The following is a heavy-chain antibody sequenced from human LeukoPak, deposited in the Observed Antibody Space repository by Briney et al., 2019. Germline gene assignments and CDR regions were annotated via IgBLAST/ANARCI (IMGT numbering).Heavy chain of an antibody. J-gene: IGHJ5*02. D-gene: IGHD3-10*01. CDR3: ARGSVSGVFWFDP. V-gene: IGHV4-30-4*01. Sequence: SETLSLTCTVSGGSTSSGDYYGSWIRKPPGKGLEWIGYIYYSGSTYYNPSLKSRVTISVDTSKNQFSLKLSSVTAADTAVYYCARGSVSGVFWFDPWGQGTLVTVSS. CDR1: GGSTSSGDYY. CDR2: IYYSGST.